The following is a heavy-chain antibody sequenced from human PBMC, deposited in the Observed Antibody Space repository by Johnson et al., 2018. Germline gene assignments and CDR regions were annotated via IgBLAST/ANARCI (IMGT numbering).Heavy chain of an antibody. CDR2: IYPGDSDT. D-gene: IGHD5-12*01. Sequence: EVQLVQSGAEVKKPGESLKISCKGSGYSFTSYWIGWVRQMPGKGLEWMGIIYPGDSDTRYSPSFQGQVTISAAQSISPAYLQRGSLKASDTAMYYCARPTITGTYAFDIWGQGTMVTVSS. J-gene: IGHJ3*02. V-gene: IGHV5-51*01. CDR1: GYSFTSYW. CDR3: ARPTITGTYAFDI.